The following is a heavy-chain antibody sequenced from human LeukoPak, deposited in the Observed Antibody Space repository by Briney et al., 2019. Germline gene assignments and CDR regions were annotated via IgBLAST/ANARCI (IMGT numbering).Heavy chain of an antibody. CDR3: ARSPHIWFAERGWFDP. J-gene: IGHJ5*02. Sequence: SETLSLTCAVYGGSFSAYYWVWIRQPPGKGLEWIGSIYYSGSTSYNPSLKSRVTMTVDTSKSQFSLKLSSVTAADTAVYFCARSPHIWFAERGWFDPWGQGTLVTVSS. CDR2: IYYSGST. CDR1: GGSFSAYY. V-gene: IGHV4-34*01. D-gene: IGHD3-10*01.